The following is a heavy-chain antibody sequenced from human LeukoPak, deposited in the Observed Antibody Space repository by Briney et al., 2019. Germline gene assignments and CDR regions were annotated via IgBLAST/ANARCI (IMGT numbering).Heavy chain of an antibody. J-gene: IGHJ4*02. CDR1: GFTSSSYE. V-gene: IGHV3-20*04. CDR3: ARASIPRTMVRVYLLGGFDY. D-gene: IGHD3-10*01. Sequence: GGSLRPSCAASGFTSSSYEMNWVRQAPGKGLEWASGINWNGGSTGYADSVKGRFTISRDNAKNSLYLQMNSLRAEDTALYYCARASIPRTMVRVYLLGGFDYWGQGTLVTVSS. CDR2: INWNGGST.